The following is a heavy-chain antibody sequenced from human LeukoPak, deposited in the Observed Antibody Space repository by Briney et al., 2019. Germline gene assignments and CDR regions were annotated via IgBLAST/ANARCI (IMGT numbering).Heavy chain of an antibody. V-gene: IGHV3-11*04. CDR1: GFAFSDYY. Sequence: PGGSLRLSCAASGFAFSDYYMSWIRQAPGKGLEWVSYISSSGSTIYYADSVKGRFTISRDNAKNSLYLQMNSLRAEDTAVYYCARGAPTEPYYYDSNFDYWGQGTLVTVSS. D-gene: IGHD3-22*01. CDR3: ARGAPTEPYYYDSNFDY. J-gene: IGHJ4*02. CDR2: ISSSGSTI.